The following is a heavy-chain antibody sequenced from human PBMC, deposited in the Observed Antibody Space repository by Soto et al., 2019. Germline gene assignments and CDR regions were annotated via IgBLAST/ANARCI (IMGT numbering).Heavy chain of an antibody. Sequence: GGSLRLSCAASGFTLSSSSMSWVRQAPGMGLEWVSTISTGSYIGYADSVKGRFTISRDNAKNSLYLQMDSLRAEDTAVYYCARDFIGWSRDYWGQGTLVTVSS. CDR2: ISTGSYI. V-gene: IGHV3-21*06. J-gene: IGHJ4*02. CDR3: ARDFIGWSRDY. D-gene: IGHD6-19*01. CDR1: GFTLSSSS.